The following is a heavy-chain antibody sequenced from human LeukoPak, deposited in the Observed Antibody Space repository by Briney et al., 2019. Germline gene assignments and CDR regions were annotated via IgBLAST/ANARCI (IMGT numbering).Heavy chain of an antibody. CDR3: ARELPRIGGQTDASDI. CDR2: SKNDGSST. D-gene: IGHD3-16*01. J-gene: IGHJ3*02. V-gene: IGHV3-74*01. CDR1: GFTSSGDW. Sequence: GGSLRLSCAVSGFTSSGDWMHWVRQAPGKGLVWVSRSKNDGSSTSYADSVKGRFTISRDNAKNTLYLQINSLRAEDTAVYYCARELPRIGGQTDASDIWGQGTMVTVS.